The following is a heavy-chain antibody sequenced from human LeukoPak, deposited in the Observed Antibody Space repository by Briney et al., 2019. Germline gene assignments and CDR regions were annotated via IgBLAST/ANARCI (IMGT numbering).Heavy chain of an antibody. D-gene: IGHD3-10*02. CDR1: GFTFSSYE. V-gene: IGHV3-48*03. CDR2: ISSSGSTI. CDR3: AELGITMIGDV. Sequence: GGSLRLSCAPSGFTFSSYEMNWVRQAPGKGLEWVSYISSSGSTIYYADSVKGRFTISRDNAKNSLYLQMNSLRAEDTAVYYCAELGITMIGDVWGKGTTVTISS. J-gene: IGHJ6*04.